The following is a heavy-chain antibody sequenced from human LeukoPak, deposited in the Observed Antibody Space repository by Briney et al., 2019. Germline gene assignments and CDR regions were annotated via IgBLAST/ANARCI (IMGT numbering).Heavy chain of an antibody. CDR1: GFTFDDHA. CDR3: ARALAATTGGAFDI. J-gene: IGHJ3*02. Sequence: PGGSLRLSCAASGFTFDDHAMHWVRQAPGKGLEWVANIKQDGSEKYYVDSVKGRFTISRDNAKNSLYLQMNSLRAEDTAVYYCARALAATTGGAFDIWGQGTMVTVSS. CDR2: IKQDGSEK. V-gene: IGHV3-7*04. D-gene: IGHD1-1*01.